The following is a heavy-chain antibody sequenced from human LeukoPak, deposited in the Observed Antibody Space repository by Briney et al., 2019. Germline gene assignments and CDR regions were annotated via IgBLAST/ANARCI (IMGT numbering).Heavy chain of an antibody. CDR3: AREAERRIVN. D-gene: IGHD1-1*01. J-gene: IGHJ4*02. Sequence: PSETLSLTCVVSGFSISSGYYWGWIRQPPGKGLEWIANIHVSGTIFYNSSLNSRVAISIDTSKNQFSLKLSSVTAADTAVYFCAREAERRIVNWGRGTLVTVSS. CDR2: IHVSGTI. V-gene: IGHV4-38-2*02. CDR1: GFSISSGYY.